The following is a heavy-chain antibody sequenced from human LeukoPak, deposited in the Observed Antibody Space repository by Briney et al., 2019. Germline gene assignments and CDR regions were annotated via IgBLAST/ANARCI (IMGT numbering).Heavy chain of an antibody. Sequence: GGSLRLSCAASGFPFSSYAMSWVRQAPGKGLEWVSAISGSGGSTYYADSVKGRFTISRDNSKNTLYLQMNSLRAEDTAVYYCARGCGSGYYFDYWGQGTLVTVSS. J-gene: IGHJ4*02. CDR2: ISGSGGST. V-gene: IGHV3-23*01. CDR1: GFPFSSYA. D-gene: IGHD3-10*01. CDR3: ARGCGSGYYFDY.